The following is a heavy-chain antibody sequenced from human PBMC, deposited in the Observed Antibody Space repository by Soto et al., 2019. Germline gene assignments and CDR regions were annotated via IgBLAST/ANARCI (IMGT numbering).Heavy chain of an antibody. J-gene: IGHJ5*02. CDR3: GRGWGFGFDP. CDR2: INHSGST. CDR1: GGSFSGPN. V-gene: IGHV4-34*01. Sequence: QVQLQQWGAGLLKPSETLSLACAVYGGSFSGPNWSWIRQPPGKGLEWIGEINHSGSTNYNPSLKSRVTISIDMSKNQYSLKVTSVTAADTAVYYCGRGWGFGFDPWGQGILVTVSS. D-gene: IGHD3-10*01.